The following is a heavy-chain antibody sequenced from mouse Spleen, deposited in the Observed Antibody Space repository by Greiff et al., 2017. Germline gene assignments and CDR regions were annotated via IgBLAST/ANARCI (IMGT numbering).Heavy chain of an antibody. D-gene: IGHD2-1*01. CDR2: INPYNGGT. CDR1: GYTFTDYY. J-gene: IGHJ2*01. V-gene: IGHV1-19*01. Sequence: VQLKESGPVLVKPGASVKMSCKASGYTFTDYYMNWVKQSHGKSLEWIGVINPYNGGTSYNQKFKGKATLTVDKSSSTAYMELNSLTSEDSAVYYCARGGNYYFDYWGQGTTLTVSS. CDR3: ARGGNYYFDY.